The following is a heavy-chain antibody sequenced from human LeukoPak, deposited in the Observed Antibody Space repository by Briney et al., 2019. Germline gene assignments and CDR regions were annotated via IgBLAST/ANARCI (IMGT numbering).Heavy chain of an antibody. CDR2: ISSSSSYI. Sequence: TGGSLRLSCAASGFTFSSYSMNWVRQAPGKGLEWVSSISSSSSYIYYADSVKGRFTISRDNAKSSLYLQMNSLRAEDTAVYYCARDSFSGSYVYYYYMDVWGKGTTVTVSS. D-gene: IGHD1-26*01. V-gene: IGHV3-21*01. CDR3: ARDSFSGSYVYYYYMDV. CDR1: GFTFSSYS. J-gene: IGHJ6*03.